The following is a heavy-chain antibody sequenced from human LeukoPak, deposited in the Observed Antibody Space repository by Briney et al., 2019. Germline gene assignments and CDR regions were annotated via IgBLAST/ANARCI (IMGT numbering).Heavy chain of an antibody. CDR2: INHSGST. J-gene: IGHJ4*02. D-gene: IGHD3-9*01. Sequence: SETLSLTCAVYGGSFSGYYWSWIRQPPGKGLEWIGEINHSGSTNYNPSLKSRVTISVDTSKNQSSLKLSSVTAADTAVYYCASNDILTGYSLISFDYWGQGTLVTVSS. CDR3: ASNDILTGYSLISFDY. V-gene: IGHV4-34*01. CDR1: GGSFSGYY.